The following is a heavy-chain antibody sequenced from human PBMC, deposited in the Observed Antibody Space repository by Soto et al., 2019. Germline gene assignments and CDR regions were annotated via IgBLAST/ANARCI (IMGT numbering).Heavy chain of an antibody. D-gene: IGHD3-22*01. CDR1: GFTFSNYG. CDR3: VGGLYFGDY. Sequence: QVQLVESGGGVVQPGRSPRLSCAASGFTFSNYGMHWVRQAPGKGLEWVAGISHDATNKFYADSVKDRFTISRDNSRKTLYWLMNSLRAEDTAVYYRVGGLYFGDYWGQGTLVTVSS. CDR2: ISHDATNK. J-gene: IGHJ4*02. V-gene: IGHV3-30*03.